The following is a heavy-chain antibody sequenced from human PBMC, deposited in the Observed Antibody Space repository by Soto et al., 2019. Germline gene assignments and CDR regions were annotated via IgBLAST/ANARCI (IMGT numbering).Heavy chain of an antibody. D-gene: IGHD2-2*01. CDR1: GFSLNNTIMG. J-gene: IGHJ4*02. CDR2: IFSTDEK. V-gene: IGHV2-26*01. Sequence: QVTLKESGPVLVKPTETLTLTCTVSGFSLNNTIMGVSWIRQSPGKALEWLAHIFSTDEKSYSTSLKTRLTISKDTSRGQVVLTMTNMDPVDTATYFCARLGNCATTSCYGARYFDYWGQGTLVTVSS. CDR3: ARLGNCATTSCYGARYFDY.